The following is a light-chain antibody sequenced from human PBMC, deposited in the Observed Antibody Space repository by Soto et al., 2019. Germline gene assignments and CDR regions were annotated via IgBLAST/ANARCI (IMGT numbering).Light chain of an antibody. CDR1: ENVRTF. J-gene: IGKJ1*01. CDR3: QQHSHWPPWT. Sequence: EVVLTQSPATLSLSPGERATLSCRASENVRTFVDWYQQKPGQAPRLLIYGVSNRATGIPARFSGSGSGTDFTLTISDLEPEDFAVYYCQQHSHWPPWTFGQVTRVEIQ. CDR2: GVS. V-gene: IGKV3-11*01.